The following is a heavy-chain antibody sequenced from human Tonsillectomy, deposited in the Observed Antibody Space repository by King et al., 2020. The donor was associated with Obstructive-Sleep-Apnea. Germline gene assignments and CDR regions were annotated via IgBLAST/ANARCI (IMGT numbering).Heavy chain of an antibody. CDR1: GGSFSSYA. CDR2: IIPIFGTA. D-gene: IGHD3-10*01. Sequence: HVQLVQSAAEVKKPGSSVKVSCKASGGSFSSYAISWVRQAPGQGLEWMGGIIPIFGTANYAQMFQDRVTITADESTSTAYMELRSLRFEDTAVYYCARGEYYYGSGSYYTVIYWGQGTLVTVSS. J-gene: IGHJ4*02. CDR3: ARGEYYYGSGSYYTVIY. V-gene: IGHV1-69*01.